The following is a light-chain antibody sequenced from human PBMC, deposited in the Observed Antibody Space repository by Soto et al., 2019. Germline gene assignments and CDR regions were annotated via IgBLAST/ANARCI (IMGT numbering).Light chain of an antibody. CDR3: QQVNSYPST. V-gene: IGKV1-5*03. CDR2: KAS. Sequence: DIQMTQSPSTLSGSVGDRVTITCRASQTISSWLAWYQQKPGKAPKLLIYKASTLKSGVPSRFSGSGSGTEFTLTISSLQPDDFATYYCQQVNSYPSTFGGGTKVDIK. J-gene: IGKJ4*01. CDR1: QTISSW.